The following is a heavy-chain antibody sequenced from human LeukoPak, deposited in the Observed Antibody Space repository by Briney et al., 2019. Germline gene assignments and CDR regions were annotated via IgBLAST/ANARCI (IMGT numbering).Heavy chain of an antibody. CDR2: THHSGIT. CDR1: GGSISSYY. D-gene: IGHD3-22*01. CDR3: AREEYYYDSTGYYYVSHFDY. J-gene: IGHJ4*02. Sequence: SETLSLTCTVSGGSISSYYWGWIRQPPGKGLEWIGNTHHSGITNYNPSLKSRVSISIDTSKNQFSLKLSSVIAADTAVYYCAREEYYYDSTGYYYVSHFDYWGQGTLVTVSS. V-gene: IGHV4-59*12.